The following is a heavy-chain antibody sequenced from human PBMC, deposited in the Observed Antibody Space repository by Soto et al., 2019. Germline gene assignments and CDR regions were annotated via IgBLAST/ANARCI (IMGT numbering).Heavy chain of an antibody. J-gene: IGHJ4*02. D-gene: IGHD4-17*01. CDR3: AHRQRTVYFDY. CDR1: GFSLSTSGVG. V-gene: IGHV2-5*02. CDR2: TYWDDDK. Sequence: QITVKESGPTLVKPKQTLTLTCTFSGFSLSTSGVGVGWIRQPPGKALEWLALTYWDDDKRYSPSLKSRLTITKDTSKNQVVLTMTNMDPVDTATYYCAHRQRTVYFDYWGQGTLVTVSS.